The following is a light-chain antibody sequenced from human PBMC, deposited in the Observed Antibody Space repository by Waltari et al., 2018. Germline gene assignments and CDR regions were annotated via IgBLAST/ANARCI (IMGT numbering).Light chain of an antibody. CDR3: MQALQTPRT. CDR1: QSLLHSNGYNY. J-gene: IGKJ2*01. CDR2: LGS. Sequence: DIVMTQSPLSLPVTPGEPASLSRRSSQSLLHSNGYNYLDWYLQKPGQSPQLLIYLGSNRASGVPDRFSGSGSGTDFTLKISRVEAEDVGVYYCMQALQTPRTFGQGTKLEIK. V-gene: IGKV2-28*01.